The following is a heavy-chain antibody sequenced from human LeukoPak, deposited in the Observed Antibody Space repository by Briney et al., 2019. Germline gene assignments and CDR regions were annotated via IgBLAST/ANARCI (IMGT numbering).Heavy chain of an antibody. CDR2: ISGSGGST. Sequence: GGSLRLSCAASGFTFSSYAMSWVRQAPGKGLEWVSAISGSGGSTYYADSVKGRFAISRDNSKNTLYLQMNSLRAEDTAVYYCAKDPYYYDSSGYFDYWGQGTLVTVSS. CDR1: GFTFSSYA. D-gene: IGHD3-22*01. CDR3: AKDPYYYDSSGYFDY. V-gene: IGHV3-23*01. J-gene: IGHJ4*02.